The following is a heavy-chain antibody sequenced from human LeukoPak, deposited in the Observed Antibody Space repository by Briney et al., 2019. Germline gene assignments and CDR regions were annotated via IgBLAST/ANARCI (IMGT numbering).Heavy chain of an antibody. CDR3: ARKGTGKGSSGWYRY. V-gene: IGHV3-20*04. D-gene: IGHD6-19*01. J-gene: IGHJ4*02. Sequence: GGSLRLSCAASGFTFDDYGMSWVRQAPGKGLEWVSGINWNGGSTGYADSVKGRFTISRDNAKNSLYLQMNSLRAEDTALYYCARKGTGKGSSGWYRYWGQGTLVTVSS. CDR2: INWNGGST. CDR1: GFTFDDYG.